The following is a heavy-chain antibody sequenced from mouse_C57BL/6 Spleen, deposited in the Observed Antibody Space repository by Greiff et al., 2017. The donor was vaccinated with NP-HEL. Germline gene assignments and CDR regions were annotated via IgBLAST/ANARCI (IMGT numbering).Heavy chain of an antibody. V-gene: IGHV5-9*01. Sequence: EVQGVESGGGLVKPGGSLKLSCAASGFTFSSYTMSWVRQTPEKRLEWVATISGGGGNTYYPDSVKGRFTISRDNAKNTLYLQMGSLRSEDTALYYCARHGGSSYFDVWGTGTTVTVSS. J-gene: IGHJ1*03. CDR3: ARHGGSSYFDV. CDR2: ISGGGGNT. CDR1: GFTFSSYT. D-gene: IGHD1-1*01.